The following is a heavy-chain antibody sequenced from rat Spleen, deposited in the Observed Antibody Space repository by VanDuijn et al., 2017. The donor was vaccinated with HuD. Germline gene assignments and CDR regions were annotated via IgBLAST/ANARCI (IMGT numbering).Heavy chain of an antibody. V-gene: IGHV5-7*01. D-gene: IGHD1-9*01. Sequence: EVQLAESGGGLVQPGRSLKLSCAASGFTFSDYNMAWVRQAPKKGLEWVATISYDGHTPYYRDSVKGRFTISRDNAGSTLYLQMDSLRSEDTASYYCVRHGYTRYYFDYWGQGVMVTVSS. CDR1: GFTFSDYN. CDR2: ISYDGHTP. CDR3: VRHGYTRYYFDY. J-gene: IGHJ2*01.